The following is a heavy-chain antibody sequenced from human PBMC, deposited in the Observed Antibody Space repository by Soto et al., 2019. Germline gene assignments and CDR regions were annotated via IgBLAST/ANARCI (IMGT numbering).Heavy chain of an antibody. V-gene: IGHV3-48*01. J-gene: IGHJ6*03. Sequence: SGGSLRLSCAASGFTFTSYNMNWVRQTPGKGLEWVSYISGSSSSIYYADSVKGRFTISRDDAKSSMYLQMNSLRAEDTAVYYCARGAVWGNYYSYMDVWGKGTTVTVSS. CDR1: GFTFTSYN. CDR2: ISGSSSSI. CDR3: ARGAVWGNYYSYMDV. D-gene: IGHD3-16*01.